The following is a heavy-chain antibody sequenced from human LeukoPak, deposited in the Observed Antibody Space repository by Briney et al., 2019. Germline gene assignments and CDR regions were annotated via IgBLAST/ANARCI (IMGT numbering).Heavy chain of an antibody. CDR3: ARDGDACSGGNCYSD. CDR1: GGSISSGGYY. J-gene: IGHJ4*02. Sequence: SETLSLTCTVSGGSISSGGYYWSWIRQYPGKGLEWIGYIYYSGSAYYNPSLKSRVTTSVDTSKSQFSLKLSSVTAADTAVYYCARDGDACSGGNCYSDWGQGTLVTVSS. D-gene: IGHD2-15*01. V-gene: IGHV4-31*03. CDR2: IYYSGSA.